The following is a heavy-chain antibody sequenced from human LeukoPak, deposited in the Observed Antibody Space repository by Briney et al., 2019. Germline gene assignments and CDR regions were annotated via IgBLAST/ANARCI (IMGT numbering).Heavy chain of an antibody. CDR2: INPNSGTT. CDR3: ARVPVGYDYLCDY. J-gene: IGHJ4*02. D-gene: IGHD5-12*01. CDR1: GYTFTSHD. V-gene: IGHV1-8*03. Sequence: ASVKVSCRASGYTFTSHDINWVRQATGQGLEWMGWINPNSGTTGYAQGFQARVTITRNTSISTVYMELSSLRSEDTAVYYCARVPVGYDYLCDYWGQGTLVTVSS.